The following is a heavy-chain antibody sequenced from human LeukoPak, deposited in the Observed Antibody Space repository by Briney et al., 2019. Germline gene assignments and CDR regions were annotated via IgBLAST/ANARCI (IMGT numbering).Heavy chain of an antibody. CDR1: GGSISSYY. J-gene: IGHJ4*02. CDR2: IYTSGST. D-gene: IGHD2-8*01. V-gene: IGHV4-4*07. Sequence: SETLSLTCTVSGGSISSYYWSWIRQPAGKGLEWIGRIYTSGSTNYNPSLKSRVTMSVDTSKNQFSLKLSSVTAADTAVYYCARARLMGGAASFDYWGQGTLVTVSS. CDR3: ARARLMGGAASFDY.